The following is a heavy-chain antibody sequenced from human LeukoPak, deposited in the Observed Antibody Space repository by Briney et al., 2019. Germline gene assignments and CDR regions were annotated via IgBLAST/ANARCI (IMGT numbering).Heavy chain of an antibody. D-gene: IGHD1-26*01. CDR3: AQIWGEFIGGSYYFH. V-gene: IGHV4-39*01. CDR1: GGSISSSSYY. Sequence: SETLSLTCTVSGGSISSSSYYWGWIRQPPGKGLEWIGSIYYSGSTYYNPSLKSRVTISVDTSKNQFSLKLSSVTAADTAVYYCAQIWGEFIGGSYYFHWGQGTLVTVSS. CDR2: IYYSGST. J-gene: IGHJ4*02.